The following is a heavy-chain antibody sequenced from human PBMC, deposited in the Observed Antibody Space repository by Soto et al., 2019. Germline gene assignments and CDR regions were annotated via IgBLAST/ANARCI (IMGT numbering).Heavy chain of an antibody. J-gene: IGHJ6*02. CDR1: GYTFTGYY. Sequence: PWASVKVSCKASGYTFTGYYMHWVRQAPGQGLEWMGWINPNSGGTNYAQKFQGRVTMTRDTSISTAYMELSRLRSDDTAVYYCARGVPAANYYYGMDVWGQGTTVTVSS. CDR2: INPNSGGT. V-gene: IGHV1-2*02. D-gene: IGHD2-2*01. CDR3: ARGVPAANYYYGMDV.